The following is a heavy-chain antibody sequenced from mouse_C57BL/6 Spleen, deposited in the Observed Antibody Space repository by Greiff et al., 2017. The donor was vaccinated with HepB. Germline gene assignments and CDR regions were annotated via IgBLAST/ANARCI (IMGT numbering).Heavy chain of an antibody. Sequence: QVQLKESGPGLVAPSQSLSITCTVSGFSFTSYGVDWVRQSPGKGLEWLGVIWGVGSTNYNSALNSRLSISKDNSKSQVFLKMNSLQTDDTAMYYCASGDYGYDGGFAYWGQGTLVTVSA. CDR2: IWGVGST. V-gene: IGHV2-6*01. CDR1: GFSFTSYG. J-gene: IGHJ3*01. D-gene: IGHD2-2*01. CDR3: ASGDYGYDGGFAY.